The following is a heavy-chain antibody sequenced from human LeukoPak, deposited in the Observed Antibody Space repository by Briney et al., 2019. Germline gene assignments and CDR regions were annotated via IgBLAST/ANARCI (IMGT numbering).Heavy chain of an antibody. CDR1: GYTFTTYT. D-gene: IGHD6-19*01. J-gene: IGHJ4*02. CDR3: AVAAPTQPFDY. V-gene: IGHV1-69*13. Sequence: ASVKVSCKASGYTFTTYTMNWVRQAPGQGLEWMGGIIPIFGTANYAQKFQGRVTITADEPTSTAYMELSSLRSEDTAVYYCAVAAPTQPFDYWGQGTLVTVSS. CDR2: IIPIFGTA.